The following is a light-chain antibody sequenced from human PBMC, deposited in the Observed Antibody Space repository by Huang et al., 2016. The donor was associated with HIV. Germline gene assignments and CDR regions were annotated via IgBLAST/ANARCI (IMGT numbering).Light chain of an antibody. CDR2: GAS. J-gene: IGKJ4*01. V-gene: IGKV3-15*01. CDR1: QSITTN. Sequence: EIVMTQSPVTLSVSLGERATLSCRASQSITTNLAWYQQKPGQAPRLLIYGASTRASGVPPRFSGGGSGTEFTLTISRLLSEDFAVYFCQQYITWPPLTFSGGTTVEIK. CDR3: QQYITWPPLT.